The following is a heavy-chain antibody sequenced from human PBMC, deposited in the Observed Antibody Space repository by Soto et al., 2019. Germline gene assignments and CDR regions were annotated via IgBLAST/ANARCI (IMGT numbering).Heavy chain of an antibody. J-gene: IGHJ6*03. Sequence: SETLSLTCTVSGGSISSYYWSWIRQPPGKGLEWIGYIYYSGSTNYNPSLKSRVTISVDTSKNPFSLKLSSVTAADTAVYYCARGITGTTEPPQYYYYYYMDVWGKGTTVTVSS. V-gene: IGHV4-59*08. CDR2: IYYSGST. CDR1: GGSISSYY. D-gene: IGHD1-7*01. CDR3: ARGITGTTEPPQYYYYYYMDV.